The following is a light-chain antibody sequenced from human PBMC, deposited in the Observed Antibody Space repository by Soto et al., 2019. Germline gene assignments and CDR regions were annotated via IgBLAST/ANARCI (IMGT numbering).Light chain of an antibody. CDR3: QQYGTSPRT. Sequence: IVLTQSPGNLSLSPGGRATLCCGDSQSVGDTYLAWYQQTPGQAPRLLIYGASNRATGIPDKFSGSGSGTDFTLTISRLEPEDFAVYYCQQYGTSPRTFGQGTKVDIK. CDR2: GAS. J-gene: IGKJ1*01. V-gene: IGKV3-20*01. CDR1: QSVGDTY.